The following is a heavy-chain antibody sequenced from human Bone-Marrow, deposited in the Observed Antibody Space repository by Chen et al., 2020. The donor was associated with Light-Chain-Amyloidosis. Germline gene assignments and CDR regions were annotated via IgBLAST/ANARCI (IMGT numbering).Heavy chain of an antibody. J-gene: IGHJ6*02. D-gene: IGHD3-10*01. CDR3: AKDSDNGMDV. Sequence: QVQLQQSGPGLVKPSETLSLTCSVSGVSLSAYYWSWIRQPPGKGLEWCGYTYWGGSTTYKPSLKSRVTISVDMSKNQFSLELTSVTAADAAVYYCAKDSDNGMDVWGQGTTVTVSS. CDR1: GVSLSAYY. CDR2: TYWGGST. V-gene: IGHV4-59*01.